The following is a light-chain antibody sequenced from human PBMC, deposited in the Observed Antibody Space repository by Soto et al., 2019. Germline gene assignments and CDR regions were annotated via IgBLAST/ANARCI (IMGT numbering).Light chain of an antibody. CDR2: AAS. J-gene: IGKJ5*01. CDR1: QSISRN. CDR3: QQSYTTAPIT. Sequence: DIQMTQSPSSLSASVGDRVTITCRARQSISRNLNWYQHKPGKAPKLLIYAASSLQNGVPSRFSGGGSVTAFTLSISSLQPEDFGTYYCQQSYTTAPITFGQGTRLEIK. V-gene: IGKV1-39*01.